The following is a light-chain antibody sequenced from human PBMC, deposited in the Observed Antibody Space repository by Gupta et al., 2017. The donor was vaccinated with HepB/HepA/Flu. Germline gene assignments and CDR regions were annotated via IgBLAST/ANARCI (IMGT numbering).Light chain of an antibody. V-gene: IGKV1-33*01. CDR2: DAS. CDR1: QDISNY. Sequence: DIQMTQSPSSLSASVGDRVTITCQASQDISNYLNWYQQKPGKAPKLLIYDASKVETGVPSRFSGSGYGTDFTFTISSRQPEDFATYYCQHEDNLSVTFGQGTLLEIK. CDR3: QHEDNLSVT. J-gene: IGKJ5*01.